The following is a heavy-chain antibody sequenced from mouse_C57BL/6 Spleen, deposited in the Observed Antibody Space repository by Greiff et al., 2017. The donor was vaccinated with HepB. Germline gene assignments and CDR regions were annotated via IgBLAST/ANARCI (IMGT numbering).Heavy chain of an antibody. V-gene: IGHV5-4*03. J-gene: IGHJ1*03. Sequence: EVMLVESGGGLVKPGGSLKLSCAASGFTFSSYAMSWVRQTPEKRLEWVATISDGGSYTYYPDNVKGRFTISRDNAKNNLYLQMSHLKSEDTAMYYCARNPPHYYGSSHWYFDVWGTGTTVTVSS. CDR2: ISDGGSYT. CDR1: GFTFSSYA. CDR3: ARNPPHYYGSSHWYFDV. D-gene: IGHD1-1*01.